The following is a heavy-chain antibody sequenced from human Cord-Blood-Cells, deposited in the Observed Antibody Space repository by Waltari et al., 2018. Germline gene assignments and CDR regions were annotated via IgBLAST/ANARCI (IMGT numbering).Heavy chain of an antibody. J-gene: IGHJ6*02. CDR1: GGSISSSSYY. CDR2: IYYSGST. CDR3: ARPSHKVSSYYYYGMDV. Sequence: QLQLQESGPGLVKPSETLSLTCTVSGGSISSSSYYWGWIRQPPGKGLAWIGSIYYSGSTHNNPSLKSRVTISVDTSKNQFSLKLSSVTAADTAVYYCARPSHKVSSYYYYGMDVWGQGTTVTVSS. V-gene: IGHV4-39*01.